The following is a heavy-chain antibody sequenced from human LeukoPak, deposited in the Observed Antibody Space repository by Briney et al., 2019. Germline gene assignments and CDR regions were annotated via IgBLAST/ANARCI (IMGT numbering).Heavy chain of an antibody. CDR2: ISGSGGST. CDR3: AKDAPVNIVVVPAANS. Sequence: GGSLRLSFAASGFTFSSYAMSWVRQAPGKGLEWVSAISGSGGSTYYADSVKGRFTISRDNSKNTLYLQMNSLRAEDTAVCYCAKDAPVNIVVVPAANSWGQGTLVTVSS. J-gene: IGHJ4*02. CDR1: GFTFSSYA. D-gene: IGHD2-2*01. V-gene: IGHV3-23*01.